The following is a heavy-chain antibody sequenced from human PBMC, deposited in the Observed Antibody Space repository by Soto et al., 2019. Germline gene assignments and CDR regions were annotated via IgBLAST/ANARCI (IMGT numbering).Heavy chain of an antibody. V-gene: IGHV3-53*01. CDR1: GFSVSNNY. Sequence: RRESLKISCVVSGFSVSNNYMTWVRQAPGKGLEWVSVLHSGGDTSYADSVKGRFTISRDNSKNMLYLQMNSLRGDDTAVYYCARGYYYDGRRSPAGAFDIWRQGTMVTVS. J-gene: IGHJ3*02. CDR3: ARGYYYDGRRSPAGAFDI. CDR2: LHSGGDT. D-gene: IGHD3-22*01.